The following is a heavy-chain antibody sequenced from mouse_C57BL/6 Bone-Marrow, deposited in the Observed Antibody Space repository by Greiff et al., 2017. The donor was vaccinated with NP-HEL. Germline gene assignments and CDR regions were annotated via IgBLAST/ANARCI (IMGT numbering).Heavy chain of an antibody. CDR1: GFSLTSYG. D-gene: IGHD2-3*01. J-gene: IGHJ4*01. V-gene: IGHV2-6*03. Sequence: VKLMESGPGLVAPSQSLSITCTVSGFSLTSYGVHWVRQPPGKGLEWLVVIWSDGSTTYNSALKSRLSISKDNSKSQVFLKMNSLQTDDTAMYYCARDGYYVGDYAMDYWGQGTSVTVSS. CDR3: ARDGYYVGDYAMDY. CDR2: IWSDGST.